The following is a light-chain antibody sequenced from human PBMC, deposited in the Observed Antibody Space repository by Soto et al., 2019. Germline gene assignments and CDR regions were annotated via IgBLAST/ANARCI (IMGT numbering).Light chain of an antibody. Sequence: EIVLTQSPATLSLSPGERATISCRASHSVSRYLAWYQQKPGQAPRLLMYDASNRATGIPARFRGSGSGTDFTLTISSLEPEDFAVYYCQQRSNWPLTFGGGTKVDIK. J-gene: IGKJ4*01. V-gene: IGKV3-11*01. CDR2: DAS. CDR3: QQRSNWPLT. CDR1: HSVSRY.